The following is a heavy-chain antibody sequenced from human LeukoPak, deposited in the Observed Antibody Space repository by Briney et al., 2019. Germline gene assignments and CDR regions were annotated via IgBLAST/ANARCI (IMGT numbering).Heavy chain of an antibody. CDR1: GFTLSSYA. V-gene: IGHV3-23*01. Sequence: GGSLRLSCAASGFTLSSYAMSWVRQAPGKGLEWVSAISGSGGSTYYADSVKGRFTISRDNSKNTLYLQMNSLRAEDTAVYYCAKASTVTTRGDAFDIWGQGTMVTVSS. D-gene: IGHD4-17*01. CDR2: ISGSGGST. CDR3: AKASTVTTRGDAFDI. J-gene: IGHJ3*02.